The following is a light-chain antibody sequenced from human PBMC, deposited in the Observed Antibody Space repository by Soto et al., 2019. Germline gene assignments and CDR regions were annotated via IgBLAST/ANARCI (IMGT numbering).Light chain of an antibody. CDR2: GAS. J-gene: IGKJ1*01. Sequence: EIVMTQSPATLSVSPGERATLSCRASQSVGSSLAWYQQDPGQAHRLLIYGASIRATGIPDRFSGSGSGTDFTLTIRSLQPDEFATYYCQQYNSYPWTVGQGTKVDIK. CDR3: QQYNSYPWT. V-gene: IGKV3D-15*01. CDR1: QSVGSS.